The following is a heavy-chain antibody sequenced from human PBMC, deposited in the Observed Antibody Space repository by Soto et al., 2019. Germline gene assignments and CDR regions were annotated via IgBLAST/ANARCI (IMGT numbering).Heavy chain of an antibody. V-gene: IGHV5-51*01. J-gene: IGHJ4*02. D-gene: IGHD6-13*01. Sequence: EVQLVQSGAEVKHPGESLKISCQGSGYGFTYYWIAWMRQMPGKGLEWMGIMYPGSSDIKYSPSFQGLVTISADTSISTAYLQMSSLKASDTAVYYCARHVQTSSWTNFDLWGQGTLVIVSS. CDR3: ARHVQTSSWTNFDL. CDR1: GYGFTYYW. CDR2: MYPGSSDI.